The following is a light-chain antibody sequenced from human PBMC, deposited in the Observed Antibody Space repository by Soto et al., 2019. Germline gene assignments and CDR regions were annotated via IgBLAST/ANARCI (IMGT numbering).Light chain of an antibody. CDR2: GNS. J-gene: IGLJ2*01. CDR3: QSFDSSLSGVV. Sequence: QSVLTQPPSVSGAPGQRVTISCTGSSSNIGAGYDVHWYQQLPGTAPKLLIYGNSNRPSGVPDRFSGSKSGTSASLAITGLQAEDEGDYYCQSFDSSLSGVVSGGGTKLTVL. CDR1: SSNIGAGYD. V-gene: IGLV1-40*01.